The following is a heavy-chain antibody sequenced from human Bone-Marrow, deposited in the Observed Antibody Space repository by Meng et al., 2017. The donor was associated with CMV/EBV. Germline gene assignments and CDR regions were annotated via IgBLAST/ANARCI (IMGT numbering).Heavy chain of an antibody. J-gene: IGHJ6*02. CDR1: GFTFSSYG. Sequence: GESLKISCAASGFTFSSYGVHWVRQAPGKGLQWVASIRYDASNKYYRDSVKGRFTISRDNSKNTLYLQMNSLRAEDTAVYYCAKDQVVVVPALYSYYGLDVWGQGTTGAVSS. CDR2: IRYDASNK. V-gene: IGHV3-30*02. D-gene: IGHD2-2*01. CDR3: AKDQVVVVPALYSYYGLDV.